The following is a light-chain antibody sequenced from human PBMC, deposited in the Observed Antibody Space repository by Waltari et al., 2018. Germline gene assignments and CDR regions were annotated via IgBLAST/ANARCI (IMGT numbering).Light chain of an antibody. J-gene: IGKJ2*01. CDR1: QSVSSN. CDR2: GAA. V-gene: IGKV3-15*01. CDR3: QQYNNWPPYT. Sequence: EIVMTQSPVTLSVSPGERATLSCRASQSVSSNLAWYQQKPGQAPRLLIYGAATRATGIPARCSGSGSGTEFTLTISSLQSEDFAVYYCQQYNNWPPYTFGQGTKLEIK.